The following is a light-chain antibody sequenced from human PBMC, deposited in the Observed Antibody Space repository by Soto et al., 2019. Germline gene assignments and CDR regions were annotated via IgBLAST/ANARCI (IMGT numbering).Light chain of an antibody. V-gene: IGKV3-20*01. CDR3: QHYDTSPWT. CDR1: QIVSST. Sequence: EIVMTQSPATLSVSPAERATLSCRSSQIVSSTLAWYQQKLGQTPRVLIYGASSRATGIPDRFSGSGSGTDFTLIISRLEPEDFAVYYCQHYDTSPWTFGQGTKVDI. J-gene: IGKJ1*01. CDR2: GAS.